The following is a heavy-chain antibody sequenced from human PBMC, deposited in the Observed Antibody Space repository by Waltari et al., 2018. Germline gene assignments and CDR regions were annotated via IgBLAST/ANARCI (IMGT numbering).Heavy chain of an antibody. V-gene: IGHV4-59*01. J-gene: IGHJ6*03. D-gene: IGHD2-21*02. CDR3: VRDHLGLPPHSLDYHFYMDV. CDR1: GGPIENYY. CDR2: IFYSGST. Sequence: QVQLQESGPGLVKPSETLSLTCSVSGGPIENYYWTWIRQPPGKGLEWIGYIFYSGSTRYNPSLESRVTMSIDTSKNQFSLKLGSVTAADTAVYYCVRDHLGLPPHSLDYHFYMDVWGKGTTVTISS.